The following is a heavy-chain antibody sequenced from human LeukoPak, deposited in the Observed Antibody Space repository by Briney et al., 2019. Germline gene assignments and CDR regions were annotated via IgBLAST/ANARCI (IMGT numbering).Heavy chain of an antibody. J-gene: IGHJ5*02. D-gene: IGHD3-10*01. CDR3: ARPFTMVRGVIA. V-gene: IGHV4-34*01. CDR2: INHSGST. Sequence: SETLSLTCAVYGGSFSGYYWSWIRQPPGKGLEWIGEINHSGSTNYNPSLKGRVTISVDTSKNQFSLKLSSVTAAGTAVYYCARPFTMVRGVIAWGQGTLVTVSS. CDR1: GGSFSGYY.